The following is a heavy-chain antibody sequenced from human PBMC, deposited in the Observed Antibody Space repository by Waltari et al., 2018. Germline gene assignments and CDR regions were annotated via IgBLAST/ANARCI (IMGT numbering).Heavy chain of an antibody. Sequence: QVQLVQSGTEVKKPGASVKVSCQASGYSFPDYYLHSVRQTPGQGLEWLGWINPKNGDTGYAQNFLGRVTMTRDTSINTVYMDLSGLRSDDTAVFYCARDPGPIVGAPDYWGQGTLVTVSS. V-gene: IGHV1-2*02. CDR3: ARDPGPIVGAPDY. D-gene: IGHD1-26*01. CDR1: GYSFPDYY. CDR2: INPKNGDT. J-gene: IGHJ4*02.